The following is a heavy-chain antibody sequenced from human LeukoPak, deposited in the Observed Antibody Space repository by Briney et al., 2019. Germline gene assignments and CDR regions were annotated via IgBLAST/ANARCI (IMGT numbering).Heavy chain of an antibody. J-gene: IGHJ3*02. CDR2: INQRGST. Sequence: SETLSLTCTVSGGSISSGSYYWSWIRQPAGKGLEWIGEINQRGSTTYNPSLKSRVTISLDTPRNQFLLRLSSVTAADTAVYYCARSNLAAGTAFDIWSQGTMVTVSS. D-gene: IGHD6-13*01. CDR1: GGSISSGSYY. V-gene: IGHV4-61*10. CDR3: ARSNLAAGTAFDI.